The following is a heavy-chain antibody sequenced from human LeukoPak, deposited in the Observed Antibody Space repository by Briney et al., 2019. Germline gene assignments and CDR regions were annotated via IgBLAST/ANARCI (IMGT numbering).Heavy chain of an antibody. Sequence: GGSLRLSCTASGFTFGGYAMSWFRQAPGKGLEWVGFIRSKAYGGTTEYAASVKGRFTISRDDSKSIAYLQMNSLKTEDTAVYYCIRLPYDFWSGFLPDYWGQGTLVTVSS. CDR3: IRLPYDFWSGFLPDY. J-gene: IGHJ4*02. CDR2: IRSKAYGGTT. CDR1: GFTFGGYA. V-gene: IGHV3-49*03. D-gene: IGHD3-3*01.